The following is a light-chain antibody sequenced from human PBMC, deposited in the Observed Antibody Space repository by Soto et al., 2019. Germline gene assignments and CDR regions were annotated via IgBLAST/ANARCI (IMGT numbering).Light chain of an antibody. CDR1: QTVTSNY. CDR2: GAS. J-gene: IGKJ1*01. V-gene: IGKV3-20*01. CDR3: QQYGSSPGP. Sequence: EIALTQSPGTLSSSPGERATLSCMASQTVTSNYLAWYQQKPGQAPRHLFFGASIRATGLPDRFRGGGSGTDVTLAISRLEPEDFAVYYCQQYGSSPGPVGQGTKVDSK.